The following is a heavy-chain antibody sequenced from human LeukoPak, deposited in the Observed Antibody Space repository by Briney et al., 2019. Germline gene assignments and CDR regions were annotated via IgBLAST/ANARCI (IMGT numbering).Heavy chain of an antibody. D-gene: IGHD2-2*01. CDR1: GSTFTSYA. Sequence: GASVKVSCKASGSTFTSYAMHWVRQAPGQRLEWMGWINAGNGNTKYSQKFQGRVTITRDTSASTAYMELSSLRSEDTAVYYCAVLYCSSTSCFDFDYWGQGTLVTVSS. CDR3: AVLYCSSTSCFDFDY. CDR2: INAGNGNT. J-gene: IGHJ4*02. V-gene: IGHV1-3*01.